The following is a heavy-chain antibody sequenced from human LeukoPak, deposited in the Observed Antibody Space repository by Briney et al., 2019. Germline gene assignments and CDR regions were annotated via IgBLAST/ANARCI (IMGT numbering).Heavy chain of an antibody. CDR2: ISGSGDSR. Sequence: GGSLRLSCAASGFTFRNYAMSWVRQAPGKGLEWLSTISGSGDSRDYSDSVKGRFTISRDNSKNTLYLQMNSLRAEDTALYYCAKDDDYGDGGYWGQGTLVTVSS. V-gene: IGHV3-23*01. D-gene: IGHD4-17*01. CDR3: AKDDDYGDGGY. J-gene: IGHJ4*02. CDR1: GFTFRNYA.